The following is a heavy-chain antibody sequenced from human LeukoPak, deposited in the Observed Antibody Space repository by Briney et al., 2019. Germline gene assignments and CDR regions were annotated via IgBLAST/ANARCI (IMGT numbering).Heavy chain of an antibody. CDR1: TGSISTYY. Sequence: PSETLSLTCSVSTGSISTYYWCWIRQSPGEGLEWIGYIYYVGTTSYNPSLKSRVPFPVPSPKNHSSLRLTSLTSADTALYYCASHCGSLVYFDSWGPGPLVSVSS. CDR3: ASHCGSLVYFDS. D-gene: IGHD1-26*01. V-gene: IGHV4-59*08. J-gene: IGHJ4*02. CDR2: IYYVGTT.